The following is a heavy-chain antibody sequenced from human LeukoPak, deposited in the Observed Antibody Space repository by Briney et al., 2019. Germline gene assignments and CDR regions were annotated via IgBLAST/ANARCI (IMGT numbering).Heavy chain of an antibody. V-gene: IGHV4-39*07. CDR1: GVSISSSNSY. CDR3: ARDYYDILTGYYRWFDP. J-gene: IGHJ5*02. Sequence: PSETLSLTCTVSGVSISSSNSYWGWIRQPPGKGLEWIGSIYYSGNTYYNASLKSQVSISIDTSKNQFSLKLSSVTAADTAVYYCARDYYDILTGYYRWFDPWGQGTLVTVSS. D-gene: IGHD3-9*01. CDR2: IYYSGNT.